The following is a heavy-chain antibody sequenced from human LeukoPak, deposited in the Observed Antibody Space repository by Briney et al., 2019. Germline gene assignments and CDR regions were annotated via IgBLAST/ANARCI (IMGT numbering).Heavy chain of an antibody. V-gene: IGHV3-30*04. CDR2: VSYDGNKK. CDR1: GFTFSNYA. Sequence: GGSLRLSCVASGFTFSNYAMNWVRQAPGKGLEWVAVVSYDGNKKYYADSVKGRFTISRDNSNNTLYLQMNSLRAEDTAVYYCARWKSLKGTFDYWGQGTLVTVSS. J-gene: IGHJ4*02. CDR3: ARWKSLKGTFDY. D-gene: IGHD1-7*01.